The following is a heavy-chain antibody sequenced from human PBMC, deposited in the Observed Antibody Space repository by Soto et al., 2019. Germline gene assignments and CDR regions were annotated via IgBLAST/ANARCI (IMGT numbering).Heavy chain of an antibody. V-gene: IGHV1-18*01. Sequence: QVQLVQSGAEVKKPGASVKVSCKASGYTLNTYGITWVRQAPGQGLEWMGWISPNNDHKNNPQKLQGRVTMTTDTSTSTAYMELRSLTSDDTAVYYCARGTYFDYWGQGTLVTVSS. CDR3: ARGTYFDY. J-gene: IGHJ4*02. CDR1: GYTLNTYG. CDR2: ISPNNDHK.